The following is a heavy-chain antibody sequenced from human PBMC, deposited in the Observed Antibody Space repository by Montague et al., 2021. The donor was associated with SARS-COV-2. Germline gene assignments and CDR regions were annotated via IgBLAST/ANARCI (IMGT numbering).Heavy chain of an antibody. CDR3: ARDGCSGGSCYYNWFDP. V-gene: IGHV4-59*01. Sequence: SETLSLTCTVSGGSISSYSWSWIRQPPGKGLEWIGYIPYSGSTNYNPSLKSRVTMSVDTSKNHFSLKLNSVTAADTAVYYCARDGCSGGSCYYNWFDPWGQGTLVTVSS. J-gene: IGHJ5*02. D-gene: IGHD2-15*01. CDR1: GGSISSYS. CDR2: IPYSGST.